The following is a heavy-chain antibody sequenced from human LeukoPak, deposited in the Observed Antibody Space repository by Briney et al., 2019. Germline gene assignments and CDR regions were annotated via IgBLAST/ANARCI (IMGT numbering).Heavy chain of an antibody. Sequence: GGSLRLSCAASGFTFSSYGMHGVRQAPGEGLEWVAVIWYDGSNKYYADSVKGRFTISRDSSKNTLYLQMNSLRAEDTAVYYCARESGSYAYYFDYWGQGTLVTVSS. D-gene: IGHD1-26*01. CDR2: IWYDGSNK. CDR1: GFTFSSYG. V-gene: IGHV3-33*01. J-gene: IGHJ4*02. CDR3: ARESGSYAYYFDY.